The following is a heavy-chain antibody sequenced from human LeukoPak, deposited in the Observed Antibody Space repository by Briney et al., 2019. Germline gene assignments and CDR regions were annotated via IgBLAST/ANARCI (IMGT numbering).Heavy chain of an antibody. CDR1: VFTFRNYW. D-gene: IGHD2-2*01. V-gene: IGHV3-7*03. CDR2: IRPDGSQK. J-gene: IGHJ6*02. Sequence: PGGSLRLSCAASVFTFRNYWMSWVRQAPWEGLEWVANIRPDGSQKYYVDSARGRFTISRDNAKSSLYLQMSSLRPEDTATYYCARDFQPRYCSSSSCSPAWGQGTTVTVSS. CDR3: ARDFQPRYCSSSSCSPA.